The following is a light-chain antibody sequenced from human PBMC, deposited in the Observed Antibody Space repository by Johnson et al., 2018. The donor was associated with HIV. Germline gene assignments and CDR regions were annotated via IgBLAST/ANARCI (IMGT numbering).Light chain of an antibody. J-gene: IGLJ1*01. Sequence: SVLTQPPSVSAAPGQKVTISCSGSSSNIGNNYVSWYQQLPGTAPKLLIYENNKRPSGIPDRFSGSKSGTSATLGITGLQTGDEAEYYCGTWDNSLSAHFVFGSGTKITVL. CDR3: GTWDNSLSAHFV. CDR2: ENN. V-gene: IGLV1-51*02. CDR1: SSNIGNNY.